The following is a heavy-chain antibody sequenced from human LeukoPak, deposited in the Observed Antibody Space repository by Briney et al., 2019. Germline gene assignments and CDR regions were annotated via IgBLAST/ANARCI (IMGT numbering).Heavy chain of an antibody. CDR2: ISGSGRNI. J-gene: IGHJ4*02. CDR1: GFTFRDYY. Sequence: GGSLRLSCEASGFTFRDYYMTWIRQAPGKGLEWLLYISGSGRNIYYADSVRGRFTVSRDNAKNSLFLQMNSLRVEDTGVYYCAREDGSGWPSHDHWGQGTLVAVS. V-gene: IGHV3-11*01. D-gene: IGHD6-19*01. CDR3: AREDGSGWPSHDH.